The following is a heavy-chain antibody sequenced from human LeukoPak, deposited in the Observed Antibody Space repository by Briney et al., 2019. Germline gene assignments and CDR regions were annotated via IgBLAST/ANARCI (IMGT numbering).Heavy chain of an antibody. D-gene: IGHD2-2*01. Sequence: ASVKVSCKASGYTFTGYYMHWVRQAPGQGLEWMGIINPSGGSTSYAQKFQGRVTMTRDMSTSTVYMELSSLRSEDTAVYYCARGTVVPAASLTKRFDYWGQGTLVTVSS. CDR2: INPSGGST. V-gene: IGHV1-46*01. J-gene: IGHJ4*02. CDR3: ARGTVVPAASLTKRFDY. CDR1: GYTFTGYY.